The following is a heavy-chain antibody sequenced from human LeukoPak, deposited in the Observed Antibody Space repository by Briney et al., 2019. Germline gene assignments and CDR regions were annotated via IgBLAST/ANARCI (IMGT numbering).Heavy chain of an antibody. J-gene: IGHJ4*02. CDR2: ISYDGSSK. V-gene: IGHV3-30*18. CDR1: GFTFSSYA. Sequence: GGSLRLSCAASGFTFSSYAMSWVRQAPGKGLEWVAVISYDGSSKYYTDSMEGRLTISRDDSKNTLYLQMNSLRAEDTAVYYCAKQRSGGSGWCMDYWGQGTLVTVSS. CDR3: AKQRSGGSGWCMDY. D-gene: IGHD6-19*01.